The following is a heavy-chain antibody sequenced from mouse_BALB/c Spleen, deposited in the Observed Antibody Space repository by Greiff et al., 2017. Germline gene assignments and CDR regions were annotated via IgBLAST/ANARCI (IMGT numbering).Heavy chain of an antibody. CDR1: GYAFTNYL. CDR3: ARRDYGSSCYWYFDV. CDR2: INPGSGGT. J-gene: IGHJ1*01. Sequence: VQLQESGAELVRPGTSVKVSCKASGYAFTNYLIEWVKQRPGQGLEWIGVINPGSGGTNYNEKFKGKATLTADKSSSTAYMQLSSLTSDDSAVYFCARRDYGSSCYWYFDVWGAGTTVTVSS. D-gene: IGHD1-1*01. V-gene: IGHV1-54*01.